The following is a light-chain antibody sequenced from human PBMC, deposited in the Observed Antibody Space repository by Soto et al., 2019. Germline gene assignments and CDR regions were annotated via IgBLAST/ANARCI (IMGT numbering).Light chain of an antibody. J-gene: IGLJ1*01. CDR2: EVS. V-gene: IGLV2-14*01. CDR1: SSDVGGYNY. Sequence: QSVLTQPASVSGSPGQSITISCTGTSSDVGGYNYVSWYQQHPGKAPKLMIYEVSNRPSGVSNRFSGSKSGNTASLTISGLQAEDEADYYCLAHATTYTYVFGSGTKVTVL. CDR3: LAHATTYTYV.